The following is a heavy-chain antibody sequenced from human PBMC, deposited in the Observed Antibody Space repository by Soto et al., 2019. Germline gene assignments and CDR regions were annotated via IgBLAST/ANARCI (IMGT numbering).Heavy chain of an antibody. Sequence: SGGSLRLSCAASGFTFSSYWMHWVRQAPGKGLVWVSRINSDGITTNYADSVKGRFTISRDNAKNTLYLQMNSLSAEDTAVYYCASHPGYSSGWYNYWGQGTLVTVSS. J-gene: IGHJ4*02. CDR3: ASHPGYSSGWYNY. CDR1: GFTFSSYW. V-gene: IGHV3-74*01. CDR2: INSDGITT. D-gene: IGHD6-19*01.